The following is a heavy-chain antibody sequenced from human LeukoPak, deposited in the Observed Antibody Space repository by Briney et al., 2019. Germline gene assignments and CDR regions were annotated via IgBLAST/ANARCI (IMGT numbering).Heavy chain of an antibody. Sequence: SETLSLTCTVSGDSITNYFWSWIRQPPGKGLEWIGYIYYTGNTNYKPPLKSRVTRSVDTSTTQCSLRLRSVTAADTAVYYCARGRVAYSAYYFDYWGRGTLVTVSS. CDR3: ARGRVAYSAYYFDY. D-gene: IGHD2-15*01. J-gene: IGHJ4*02. CDR2: IYYTGNT. CDR1: GDSITNYF. V-gene: IGHV4-59*01.